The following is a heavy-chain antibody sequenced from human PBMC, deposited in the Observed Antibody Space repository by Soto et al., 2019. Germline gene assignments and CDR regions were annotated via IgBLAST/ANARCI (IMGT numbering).Heavy chain of an antibody. V-gene: IGHV3-74*01. CDR1: GLIFSSYL. J-gene: IGHJ5*01. CDR2: INSDGSST. Sequence: LRLSCAASGLIFSSYLMHWVRQVPGKGLVWVSRINSDGSSTYYLDSVKGRFTISRDNARNTLYLQMNSLRADDTAVYYCARDPAPAGWFDYWGQGTLVTVSS. CDR3: ARDPAPAGWFDY.